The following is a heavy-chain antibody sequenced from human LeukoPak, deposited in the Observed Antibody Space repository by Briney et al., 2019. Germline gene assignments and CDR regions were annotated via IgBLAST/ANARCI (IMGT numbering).Heavy chain of an antibody. CDR2: ISSSSSYI. J-gene: IGHJ5*02. CDR3: AREEIRYCSSTSCYSFDP. CDR1: GFTFSDYY. V-gene: IGHV3-11*06. D-gene: IGHD2-2*01. Sequence: GGSLRLSCAASGFTFSDYYMSWIRQAPGKGLEWVSSISSSSSYIYYADSVKGRFTISRDNAKNSLYLQMNSLRAEDTAVYYCAREEIRYCSSTSCYSFDPWGQGTLVTVSS.